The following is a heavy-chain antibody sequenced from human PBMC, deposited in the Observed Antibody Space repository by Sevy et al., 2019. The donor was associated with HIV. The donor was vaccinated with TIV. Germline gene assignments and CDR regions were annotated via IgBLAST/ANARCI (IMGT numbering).Heavy chain of an antibody. J-gene: IGHJ6*02. V-gene: IGHV4-34*01. D-gene: IGHD6-19*01. CDR3: ARGLAVAGTVYYYYYGMDV. CDR1: GGSFSGYY. Sequence: SETLSLTCAVYGGSFSGYYWSWIRQPPGKGLEWIGEINHSGSTNYNPSLKSRVTISVDTSKNQLSLKLSSVTAADTAVYYCARGLAVAGTVYYYYYGMDVWGQGTTVTVSS. CDR2: INHSGST.